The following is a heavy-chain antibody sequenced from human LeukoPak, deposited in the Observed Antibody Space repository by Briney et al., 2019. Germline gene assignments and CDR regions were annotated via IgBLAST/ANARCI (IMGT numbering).Heavy chain of an antibody. CDR1: GFTFNIYE. CDR3: ARETDSTLFDY. V-gene: IGHV3-48*03. Sequence: GGSLRLSCAASGFTFNIYEMNWVRQAPGKGLEWVSYISSNGSTIYYADSVKGRFTISRDNARDSLYLQMNSLRVEDTAVYYCARETDSTLFDYWGQGTLVTVSS. CDR2: ISSNGSTI. J-gene: IGHJ4*02. D-gene: IGHD2-2*01.